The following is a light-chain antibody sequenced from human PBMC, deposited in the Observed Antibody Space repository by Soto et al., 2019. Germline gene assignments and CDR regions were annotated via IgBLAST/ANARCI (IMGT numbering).Light chain of an antibody. CDR3: HQYYSSPLIT. Sequence: DIVMTQSPDSLAVSLGERATINCKSSQSVLYSSNNKSYLAWYQQKPGQPPKLLIYWASTRESGVPDRFSGSGSGTDFTLTISSLQAEDVALYYCHQYYSSPLITFGPGTKVDIK. J-gene: IGKJ3*01. CDR2: WAS. V-gene: IGKV4-1*01. CDR1: QSVLYSSNNKSY.